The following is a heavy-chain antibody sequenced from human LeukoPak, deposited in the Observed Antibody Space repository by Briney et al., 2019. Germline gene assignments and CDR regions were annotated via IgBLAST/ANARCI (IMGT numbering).Heavy chain of an antibody. V-gene: IGHV1-2*02. CDR2: INPNSGGT. Sequence: VSVKVSCKASGYTFTSYGISWVRQAPGQGLEWMGWINPNSGGTNYAQKFQGRVTMTRDTSSGTAYMELSRLRSDDTAVYYCARDHSYYDSGSYSNVDYWGQGTLVTVSS. J-gene: IGHJ4*02. CDR1: GYTFTSYG. CDR3: ARDHSYYDSGSYSNVDY. D-gene: IGHD3-10*01.